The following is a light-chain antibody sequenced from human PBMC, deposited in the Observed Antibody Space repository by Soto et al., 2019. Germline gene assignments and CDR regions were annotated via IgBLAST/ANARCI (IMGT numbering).Light chain of an antibody. J-gene: IGKJ1*01. V-gene: IGKV3-20*01. CDR3: QQYGSSPWT. Sequence: MLSLSAGALSLSPGDRASLSCRASRSVSSSYLAWYQQKPGQAPRLLIYGASSRATGIPDRFSGSGSGTDFTLTISRLEPEDFAVYYCQQYGSSPWTFGQGSKVDIK. CDR1: RSVSSSY. CDR2: GAS.